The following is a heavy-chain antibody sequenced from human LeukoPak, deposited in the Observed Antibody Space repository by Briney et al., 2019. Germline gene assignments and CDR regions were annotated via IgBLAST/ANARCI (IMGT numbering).Heavy chain of an antibody. D-gene: IGHD3-10*01. CDR3: ARMHVLLWFRELLSGRYFDY. CDR2: INHSGST. CDR1: GGSFSGYY. V-gene: IGHV4-34*01. Sequence: SETLSLTCAVYGGSFSGYYWSWIRQPPGKGLEWIGEINHSGSTNYNPSLKSRVTISVDTSKNQFSLKLGSVTAADTDVYYCARMHVLLWFRELLSGRYFDYWGQGTLVTVSS. J-gene: IGHJ4*02.